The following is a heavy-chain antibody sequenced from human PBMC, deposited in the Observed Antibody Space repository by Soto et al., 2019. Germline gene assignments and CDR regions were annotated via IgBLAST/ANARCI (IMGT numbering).Heavy chain of an antibody. CDR2: IIPIFGTA. Sequence: QVQLVQSGAEVKKPGSSVKVSCKASGGTFSTYTITWVRQAPGQGLEWMGGIIPIFGTANYPQKFQGRVTITADESTSTAYMEMSRLRSEDTAVYYCARSQDSSGYWNNCFDPWGKGTLVTVSS. J-gene: IGHJ5*02. D-gene: IGHD3-22*01. CDR1: GGTFSTYT. CDR3: ARSQDSSGYWNNCFDP. V-gene: IGHV1-69*01.